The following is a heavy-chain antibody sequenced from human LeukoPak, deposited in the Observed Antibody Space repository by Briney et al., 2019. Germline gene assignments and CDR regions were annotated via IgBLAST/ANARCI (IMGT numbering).Heavy chain of an antibody. Sequence: GGSLRLSCATSGFSFISYGMHWVRQAPGKGLEWVGVISDDGRSKDYADSVKGRFTISRDNSKDTLYLQMNSLRAEDTAVYYCAKRPSDYGDYVSYFDYWGQGPLVTVSS. D-gene: IGHD4-17*01. CDR3: AKRPSDYGDYVSYFDY. J-gene: IGHJ4*02. CDR2: ISDDGRSK. CDR1: GFSFISYG. V-gene: IGHV3-30*18.